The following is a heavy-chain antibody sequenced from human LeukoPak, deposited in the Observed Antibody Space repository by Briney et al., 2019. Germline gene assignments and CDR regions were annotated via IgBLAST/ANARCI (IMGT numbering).Heavy chain of an antibody. J-gene: IGHJ5*01. V-gene: IGHV3-23*01. D-gene: IGHD6-19*01. Sequence: GGSLRLSCTASGFAFSVYAMSWLRQPPGKGLEWVSTINANSGTTSYAASVRGRFTIPRDNSKNTLYLQLNTLRADDTATYYCAKPISGGLAVTADWFHPWGQGTLVVVSS. CDR2: INANSGTT. CDR1: GFAFSVYA. CDR3: AKPISGGLAVTADWFHP.